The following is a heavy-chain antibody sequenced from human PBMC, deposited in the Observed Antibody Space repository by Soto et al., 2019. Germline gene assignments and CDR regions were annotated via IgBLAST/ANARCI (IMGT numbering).Heavy chain of an antibody. V-gene: IGHV1-69*13. Sequence: GASVKVSCKASGGTFNSCAISWVRQAPGQGLEWMGGIIPIFGTANYAQKFQGRVTITADESTSTAYMELSSLRSEDTAVYYCAAPKAVGYCSSTSCYEGPYPFDYWGQGTLVTVSS. CDR2: IIPIFGTA. CDR3: AAPKAVGYCSSTSCYEGPYPFDY. D-gene: IGHD2-2*01. CDR1: GGTFNSCA. J-gene: IGHJ4*02.